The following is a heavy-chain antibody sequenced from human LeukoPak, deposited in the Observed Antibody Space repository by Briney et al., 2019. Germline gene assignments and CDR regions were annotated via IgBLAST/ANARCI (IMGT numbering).Heavy chain of an antibody. CDR1: GFTFDDYA. Sequence: GGSLRLSCAVSGFTFDDYAMHWVRQAPGKGLEVVAFVENDGGTKYYADSVKGRFTISRDNSKNTLFLQMNSLRADDTSMYYCVTDLHGINWYVDWGQGTLVIVSS. CDR2: VENDGGTK. V-gene: IGHV3-30*02. CDR3: VTDLHGINWYVD. D-gene: IGHD1-20*01. J-gene: IGHJ4*02.